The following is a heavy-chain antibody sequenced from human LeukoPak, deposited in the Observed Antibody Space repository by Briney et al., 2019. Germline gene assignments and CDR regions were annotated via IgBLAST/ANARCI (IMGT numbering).Heavy chain of an antibody. Sequence: SETLSLTCAVSGGSISSGGYSWSWIRQPPGKRLEWIGYIYTSGSTNYNPSLKSRVTISVDTSKNQFSLKLSSVTAADTAVYYCAREGGRRIYYYDSSGGPDYWGQGTLVTVSS. D-gene: IGHD3-22*01. CDR1: GGSISSGGYS. V-gene: IGHV4-61*08. CDR2: IYTSGST. CDR3: AREGGRRIYYYDSSGGPDY. J-gene: IGHJ4*02.